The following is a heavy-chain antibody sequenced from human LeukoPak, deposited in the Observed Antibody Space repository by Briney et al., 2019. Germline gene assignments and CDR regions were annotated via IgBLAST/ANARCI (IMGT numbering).Heavy chain of an antibody. CDR2: ISSSGSTI. CDR3: ARDSSSWYFDY. Sequence: GGSLRLSCAASGFTFSSYEMHWVRQAPGKGLEWVSYISSSGSTIYYVDSVKGRFTISRDNAKNSLYLQMNSLRAEDTAVYYCARDSSSWYFDYWGQGNLVTVSS. D-gene: IGHD6-13*01. V-gene: IGHV3-48*03. J-gene: IGHJ4*02. CDR1: GFTFSSYE.